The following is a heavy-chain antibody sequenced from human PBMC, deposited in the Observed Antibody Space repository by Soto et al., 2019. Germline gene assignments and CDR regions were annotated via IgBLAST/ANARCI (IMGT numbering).Heavy chain of an antibody. CDR3: ATDLLPTMVRGVMGY. D-gene: IGHD3-10*01. CDR2: ISYDGSNK. V-gene: IGHV3-30-3*01. Sequence: QVQLVESGGGVVQPGRSLRLSCAASGFTFSSYAMHWVRQVPVKGLEWVAVISYDGSNKYYADSVKGRFTISRDNSKNTLYLQMKSLRAEDTAVYYCATDLLPTMVRGVMGYWGQGTLVTVSS. CDR1: GFTFSSYA. J-gene: IGHJ4*02.